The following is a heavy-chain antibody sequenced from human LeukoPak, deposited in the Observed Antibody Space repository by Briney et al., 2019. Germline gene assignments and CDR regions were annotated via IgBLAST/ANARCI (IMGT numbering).Heavy chain of an antibody. Sequence: GESLKISCKGSGYSFTSYWIGWVRQMPGKGLEWMGIIYPDDSDTRYSPSLQGQVTISADKSISTAYLQWSSLKASDTAMYYCARPYDFWSGYYGYWGQGTLVTVSS. CDR2: IYPDDSDT. D-gene: IGHD3-3*01. J-gene: IGHJ4*02. V-gene: IGHV5-51*01. CDR1: GYSFTSYW. CDR3: ARPYDFWSGYYGY.